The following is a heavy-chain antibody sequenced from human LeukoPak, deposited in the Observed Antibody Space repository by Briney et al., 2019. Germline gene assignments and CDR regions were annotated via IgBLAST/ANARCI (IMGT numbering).Heavy chain of an antibody. V-gene: IGHV4-4*02. D-gene: IGHD4-17*01. CDR2: IYHSGST. J-gene: IGHJ4*02. CDR1: GGSISSSNW. CDR3: AIFMGTVTTPYFDY. Sequence: SGTLSLTCAVSGGSISSSNWWSWVRQPPGKGLEWTGEIYHSGSTNYNPSLKSRVTITVDKSKNQFSLKLSSVTAADTAVYYCAIFMGTVTTPYFDYWGQGTLVTVSS.